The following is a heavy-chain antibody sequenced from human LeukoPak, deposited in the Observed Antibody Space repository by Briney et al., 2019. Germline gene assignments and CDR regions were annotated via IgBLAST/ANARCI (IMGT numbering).Heavy chain of an antibody. J-gene: IGHJ6*02. D-gene: IGHD2-2*01. CDR1: GGSISSYY. V-gene: IGHV4-59*08. CDR2: IYYSGST. Sequence: PSETLSLTCTVSGGSISSYYWSWIRQPPGKGLEWIGYIYYSGSTNYNPSLKSRVTISVDTSKNQFSLKLSSVTAADTAVYYCARSEPYCSSTSCYLDYYYHYGMDVWGQGTTVTVSS. CDR3: ARSEPYCSSTSCYLDYYYHYGMDV.